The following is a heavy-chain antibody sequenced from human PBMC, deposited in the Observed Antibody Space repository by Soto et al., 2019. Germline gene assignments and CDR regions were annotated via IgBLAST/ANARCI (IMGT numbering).Heavy chain of an antibody. Sequence: EVQLVESGGDLVQPGGSLRLSCADSRFTFSGYWMYWVRQAPGKGLEWVANIKEDGSEKNYVDSVRGRFTISRDNAKNSLYLQMNSLRAEDTAVYYCARGARIWGQGTMVTDS. J-gene: IGHJ3*02. CDR2: IKEDGSEK. CDR3: ARGARI. V-gene: IGHV3-7*01. CDR1: RFTFSGYW.